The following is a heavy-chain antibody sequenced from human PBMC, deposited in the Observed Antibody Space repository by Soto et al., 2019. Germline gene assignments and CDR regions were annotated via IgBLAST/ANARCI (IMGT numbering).Heavy chain of an antibody. Sequence: SETLSLTCTVSGGSIRSGYYYWSWIRQPPGKGLEWIGYIYYSGSTNYNPSLKSRVTISVDTSKNQFSLKLSSVTAADTAVYYCARASADILTGYYDPYGMDVWGQGTTVTVSS. CDR1: GGSIRSGYYY. J-gene: IGHJ6*02. CDR2: IYYSGST. V-gene: IGHV4-61*01. D-gene: IGHD3-9*01. CDR3: ARASADILTGYYDPYGMDV.